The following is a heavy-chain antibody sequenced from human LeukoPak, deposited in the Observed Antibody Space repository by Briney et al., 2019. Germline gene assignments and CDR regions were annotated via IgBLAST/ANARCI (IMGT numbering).Heavy chain of an antibody. CDR2: IWYDGSNK. J-gene: IGHJ4*02. D-gene: IGHD6-19*01. Sequence: SGGSLRLSCAASGFTFSSHGMHWVRQAPGKGLEWVAVIWYDGSNKYYADSVKGRFTISRDNSKNTLYLQMDSLRAEDTAVYYCATVSSHPDWGQGTLVIVSS. CDR3: ATVSSHPD. V-gene: IGHV3-33*01. CDR1: GFTFSSHG.